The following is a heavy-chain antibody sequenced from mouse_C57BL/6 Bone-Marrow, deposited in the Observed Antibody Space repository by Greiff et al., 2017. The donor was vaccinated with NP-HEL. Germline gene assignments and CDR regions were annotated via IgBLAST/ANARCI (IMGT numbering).Heavy chain of an antibody. V-gene: IGHV1-78*01. D-gene: IGHD1-1*01. Sequence: VQLQQSDAELVKPGASVKISCKVSGYTFTDHTIHWMKQRPEQGLEWIGYIYPRDGSTKYNEKFKGKATLTADKSSSTAYMQLNSLTSEDSAVYFCARGGPYYGSSSYYFDYWGQGTTLTVSS. CDR1: GYTFTDHT. CDR3: ARGGPYYGSSSYYFDY. CDR2: IYPRDGST. J-gene: IGHJ2*01.